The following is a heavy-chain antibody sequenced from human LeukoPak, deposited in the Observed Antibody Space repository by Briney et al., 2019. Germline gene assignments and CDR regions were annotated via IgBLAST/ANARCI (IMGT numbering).Heavy chain of an antibody. CDR3: ARDLTSRLWFDP. D-gene: IGHD2-2*01. J-gene: IGHJ5*02. V-gene: IGHV1-3*01. Sequence: ASVTVSCKASGYTFTTYAMHWVRPAPGQRLEGMGWINAGNGNTKYSQKFQGRVTITRDTSASTAYMELSSLTSEDTAVYYCARDLTSRLWFDPWGQGTLVTVSS. CDR2: INAGNGNT. CDR1: GYTFTTYA.